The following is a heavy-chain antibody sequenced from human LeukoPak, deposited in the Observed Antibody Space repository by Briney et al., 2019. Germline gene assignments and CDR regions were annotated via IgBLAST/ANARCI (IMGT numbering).Heavy chain of an antibody. J-gene: IGHJ1*01. CDR1: GGSFSGYY. D-gene: IGHD4-17*01. CDR3: ARALTTPTH. CDR2: INHSGST. V-gene: IGHV4-34*01. Sequence: SETLSLICAVYGGSFSGYYWSWIRQPPGKGLEWIGEINHSGSTDYNPSLKSRITISVDTSKKQFSLKLTSVTAADTAVYYCARALTTPTHWGQGTLVTVSS.